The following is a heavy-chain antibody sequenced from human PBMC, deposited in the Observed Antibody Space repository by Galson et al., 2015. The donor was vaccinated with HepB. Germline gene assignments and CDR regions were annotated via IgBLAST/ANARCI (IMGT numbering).Heavy chain of an antibody. J-gene: IGHJ3*02. CDR2: VSGSGATT. D-gene: IGHD3-10*01. CDR1: GFTFSSYA. CDR3: AKEMVRGLSAFDI. V-gene: IGHV3-23*01. Sequence: SLRLSCAASGFTFSSYAMSWVRQAPGKGLERVSAVSGSGATTYYADSVKGRFTVSRDNSKNTLYLQMNSLRAEDTAVYYCAKEMVRGLSAFDIWGQGTMVTVSS.